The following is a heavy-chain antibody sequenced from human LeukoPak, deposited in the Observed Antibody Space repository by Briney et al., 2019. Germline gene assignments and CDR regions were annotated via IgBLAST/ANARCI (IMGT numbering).Heavy chain of an antibody. D-gene: IGHD4-11*01. J-gene: IGHJ4*02. V-gene: IGHV2-5*02. CDR2: IYWDDDK. CDR3: VHRRIYSPFDY. Sequence: SGPTLVNPTQTLTLTCTFSGFSLNTSGVGVGWIRQPPGKALEWLALIYWDDDKRYSPSLKSRVTITKDTSKNQVVLTMTNVDPVDTATYYCVHRRIYSPFDYRGQGALVTVSS. CDR1: GFSLNTSGVG.